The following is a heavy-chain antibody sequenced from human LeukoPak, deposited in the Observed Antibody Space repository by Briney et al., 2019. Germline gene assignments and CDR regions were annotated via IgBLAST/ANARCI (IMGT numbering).Heavy chain of an antibody. CDR3: ARDSRDGYNWLAAFDI. CDR2: IYTSGST. D-gene: IGHD5-24*01. J-gene: IGHJ3*02. CDR1: GGSISSYY. Sequence: PSETLSLTCTVSGGSISSYYWSWIRQPAGKGLEWIGRIYTSGSTNYNPSLKSRVTMSADTSKNQFSLKLSSVTAADTAVYYCARDSRDGYNWLAAFDIWGQGTMVTVSS. V-gene: IGHV4-4*07.